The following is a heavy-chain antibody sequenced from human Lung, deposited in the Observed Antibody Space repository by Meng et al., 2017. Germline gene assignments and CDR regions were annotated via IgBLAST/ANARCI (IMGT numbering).Heavy chain of an antibody. V-gene: IGHV1-3*01. CDR3: ARGDYCGGDCYWFDY. CDR1: GYTFTSYA. Sequence: QFQLVQSGAEVKNPGASVKVSCKASGYTFTSYAMHWVRQAPGQRLEWMGWINAGNGNTKYSQKFQGRVTITRDTSASTAYMELSSLRSEDTAVYYCARGDYCGGDCYWFDYWGQGTLVTVSS. CDR2: INAGNGNT. J-gene: IGHJ4*02. D-gene: IGHD2-21*02.